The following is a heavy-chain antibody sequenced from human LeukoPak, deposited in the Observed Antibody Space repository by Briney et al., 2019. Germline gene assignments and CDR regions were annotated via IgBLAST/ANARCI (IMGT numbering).Heavy chain of an antibody. CDR3: ARRDGYNSTFDY. V-gene: IGHV4-30-2*01. D-gene: IGHD5-24*01. Sequence: SETLSLTCAVYGGSFSGYSWSWIRQPPGKGLEWIGYIYHSGSTYYNPSLKSRVTISVDRSKNQFSLKLSSVTAADTAVYYCARRDGYNSTFDYWGQGTLVTVSS. CDR2: IYHSGST. J-gene: IGHJ4*02. CDR1: GGSFSGYS.